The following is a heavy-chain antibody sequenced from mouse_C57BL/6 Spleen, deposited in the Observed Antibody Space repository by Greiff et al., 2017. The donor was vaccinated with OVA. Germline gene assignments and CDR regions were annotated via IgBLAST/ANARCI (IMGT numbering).Heavy chain of an antibody. J-gene: IGHJ4*01. Sequence: VQLQQPGAELVKPGASVKLSCKASGYTFTSYWMHWVKQRPGQGLEWIGMIHPNSGSTNYNEKFKNKATLTVDKSSSTAYMQLSSLTSEDSAVYYCARKAYYSNAYAMDDWGQGTSVTVSS. D-gene: IGHD2-5*01. CDR2: IHPNSGST. CDR1: GYTFTSYW. V-gene: IGHV1-64*01. CDR3: ARKAYYSNAYAMDD.